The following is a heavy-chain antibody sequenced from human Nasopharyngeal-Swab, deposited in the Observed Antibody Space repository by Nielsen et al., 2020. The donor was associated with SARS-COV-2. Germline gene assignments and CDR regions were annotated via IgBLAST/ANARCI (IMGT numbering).Heavy chain of an antibody. J-gene: IGHJ3*02. CDR1: GYTFTSYY. D-gene: IGHD6-19*01. CDR3: ARKSLGYSSGWLVAFDI. CDR2: IDPSGGST. Sequence: ASVKVSCKASGYTFTSYYMHWVRQAPGQGLEWMGIIDPSGGSTSYAQKFQGRVTMTGDTSTSTVYMELSSLRSEDTAVYYCARKSLGYSSGWLVAFDIWGQGTMVTVSS. V-gene: IGHV1-46*01.